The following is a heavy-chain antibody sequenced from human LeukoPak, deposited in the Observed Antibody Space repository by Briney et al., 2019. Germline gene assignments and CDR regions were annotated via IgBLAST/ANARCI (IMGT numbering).Heavy chain of an antibody. J-gene: IGHJ6*02. CDR1: GGTFNSYA. CDR3: ARAKGGGTTVTTSAGYYYGMDV. CDR2: IIPIFGTA. D-gene: IGHD4-17*01. Sequence: SVKVSCKASGGTFNSYAISWVRQAPGQGLGWMGGIIPIFGTAKYAQKFQGRVTITADESTSTAYMELSSLRSEDTAVYYCARAKGGGTTVTTSAGYYYGMDVWGQGTTVTVSS. V-gene: IGHV1-69*13.